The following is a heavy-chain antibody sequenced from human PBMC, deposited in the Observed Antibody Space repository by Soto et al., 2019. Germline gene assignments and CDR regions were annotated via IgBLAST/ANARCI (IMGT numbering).Heavy chain of an antibody. J-gene: IGHJ4*02. D-gene: IGHD6-13*01. CDR1: GYTFTNYD. Sequence: QVQLVQSGAEVKKPGASVKVSCKASGYTFTNYDINWVRQATGQGLEWMGWMNPDSANTGYAQRVQGRIIMSGDTSIGTAYMELSSLISEDTAVYSCARIRRDSTYYCDYWGQGTLVAVSS. V-gene: IGHV1-8*01. CDR2: MNPDSANT. CDR3: ARIRRDSTYYCDY.